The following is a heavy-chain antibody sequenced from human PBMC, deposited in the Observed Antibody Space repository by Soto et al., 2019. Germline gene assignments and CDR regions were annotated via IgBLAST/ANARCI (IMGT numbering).Heavy chain of an antibody. CDR3: ARDPIVVVPAAKDYYYYYYMDV. CDR2: IKQDGSEK. CDR1: GFTFSSYW. J-gene: IGHJ6*03. D-gene: IGHD2-2*01. Sequence: GGSLRLSCAASGFTFSSYWMSWVRQAPGKGLEWVANIKQDGSEKYYVDSVKGRFTISRDNAKNSLYLQMNSLRAEDTAVYYCARDPIVVVPAAKDYYYYYYMDVWGKGTTVTVSS. V-gene: IGHV3-7*01.